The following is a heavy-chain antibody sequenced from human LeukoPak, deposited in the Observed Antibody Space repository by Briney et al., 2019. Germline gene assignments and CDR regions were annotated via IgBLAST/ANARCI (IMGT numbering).Heavy chain of an antibody. V-gene: IGHV3-33*01. CDR3: AGDTLPGGDYYFEY. D-gene: IGHD3-16*01. CDR1: GFSFSSYG. CDR2: IWHDGSKT. Sequence: PGRSLRLSCEASGFSFSSYGMHWVRQVPGKGLEWVAPIWHDGSKTYYADSVKGRFTISRDNSKNTLYLQMSSLRDDDTAVYYCAGDTLPGGDYYFEYWGQGTLVTVYS. J-gene: IGHJ4*02.